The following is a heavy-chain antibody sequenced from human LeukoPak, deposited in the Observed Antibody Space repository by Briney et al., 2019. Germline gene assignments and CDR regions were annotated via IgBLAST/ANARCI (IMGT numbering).Heavy chain of an antibody. J-gene: IGHJ4*02. CDR3: AKEVRTSGRAGIFGY. Sequence: PGGSLRLSCVPSTFTFSNSVMHWVRQAPGKGLEWVSGISIGGNGKYYADSVRGRITISRDNSKNTLYLEMNSLSAEDTAVYYCAKEVRTSGRAGIFGYWGQGTLVTVSS. V-gene: IGHV3-30*04. D-gene: IGHD2-2*01. CDR2: ISIGGNGK. CDR1: TFTFSNSV.